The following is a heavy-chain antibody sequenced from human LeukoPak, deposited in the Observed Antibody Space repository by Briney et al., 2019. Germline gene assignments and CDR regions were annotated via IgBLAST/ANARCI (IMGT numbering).Heavy chain of an antibody. CDR3: ATMQWLEGVDWFDP. Sequence: PGGSLRLSCAASGFTFSSYAMSWVRQAPGKGLEWVAFIRYDESNKFYADSVKGRFTISRDNSKNTLFLQMNSLRAEDTAVYYCATMQWLEGVDWFDPWGQGTLVTVSS. J-gene: IGHJ5*02. CDR2: IRYDESNK. V-gene: IGHV3-30*02. CDR1: GFTFSSYA. D-gene: IGHD6-19*01.